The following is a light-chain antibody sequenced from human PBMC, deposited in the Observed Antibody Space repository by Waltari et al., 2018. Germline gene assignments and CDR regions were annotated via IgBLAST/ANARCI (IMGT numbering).Light chain of an antibody. V-gene: IGKV3-11*01. CDR3: QQRNNWPPIT. CDR1: QSVSSD. Sequence: EIVLTRSPATLSLSPGERATLSCRASQSVSSDIAWYQHKPGQAPRLLIFDASNRAGGVPARFTGSGSGTDFTLTISSLEPEDFAVYYCQQRNNWPPITFGQGTRLEIK. CDR2: DAS. J-gene: IGKJ5*01.